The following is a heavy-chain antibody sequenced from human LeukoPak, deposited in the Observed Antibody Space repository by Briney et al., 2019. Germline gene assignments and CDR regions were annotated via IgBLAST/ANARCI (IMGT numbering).Heavy chain of an antibody. D-gene: IGHD5-18*01. V-gene: IGHV3-74*01. CDR2: INSDGSST. Sequence: GGSLRLSCAASGFTFSSYWMHWVRQAPGKGLVWVSRINSDGSSTTYADSVKGRFTISRDNAKNTLHLQMNSLRAEDTAVYYCARDLSGVTGYTYGRGIDYWGQGTLVTVSS. CDR1: GFTFSSYW. CDR3: ARDLSGVTGYTYGRGIDY. J-gene: IGHJ4*02.